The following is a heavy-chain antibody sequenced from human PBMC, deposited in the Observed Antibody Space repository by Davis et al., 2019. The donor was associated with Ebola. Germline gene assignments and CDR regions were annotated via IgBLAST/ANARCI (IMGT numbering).Heavy chain of an antibody. Sequence: SETLSLTCAVYGGSFSGYYWSWIRQAPGKGLEWIGEIDHSGTTNYNPSLKSRLTISVDTSKNQFSLKLSSVTAADTAVYYCAREAGGGAFDIWGQGTMITVSS. CDR2: IDHSGTT. D-gene: IGHD3-16*01. J-gene: IGHJ3*02. CDR1: GGSFSGYY. V-gene: IGHV4-34*01. CDR3: AREAGGGAFDI.